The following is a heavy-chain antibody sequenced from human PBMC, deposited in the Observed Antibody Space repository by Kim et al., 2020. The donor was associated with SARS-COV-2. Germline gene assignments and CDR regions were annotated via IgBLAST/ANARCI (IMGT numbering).Heavy chain of an antibody. Sequence: SETLSLTCTVSGDSMSSYYWSWIRQPAGKGLEWIGRIYATGNTNYNPSLKSRVTMSIDTSKNQFSLTLTSVTAADTAVYYCASRSSGHNYFDYWGQGTL. CDR3: ASRSSGHNYFDY. CDR1: GDSMSSYY. V-gene: IGHV4-4*07. D-gene: IGHD6-25*01. J-gene: IGHJ4*02. CDR2: IYATGNT.